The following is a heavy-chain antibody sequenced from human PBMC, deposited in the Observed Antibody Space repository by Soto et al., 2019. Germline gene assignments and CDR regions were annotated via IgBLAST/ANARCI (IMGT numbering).Heavy chain of an antibody. CDR2: IYYSGST. D-gene: IGHD3-3*01. V-gene: IGHV4-59*01. CDR1: GGSISTYY. CDR3: ARDGSRYDFWSGPYYFDY. J-gene: IGHJ4*02. Sequence: QVQLQESGPGLVKPSETLSLTCTVSGGSISTYYWSWIRQPPGKGLEWIGYIYYSGSTNYKLSLKSQVTISVDTSKNQYSLKLSSVSAADTAVYYCARDGSRYDFWSGPYYFDYWGQGTRVTVSS.